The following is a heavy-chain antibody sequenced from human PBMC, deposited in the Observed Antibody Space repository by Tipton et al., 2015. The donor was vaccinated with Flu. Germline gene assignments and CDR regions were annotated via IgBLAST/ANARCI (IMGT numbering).Heavy chain of an antibody. Sequence: TLSLTCAVYGGSFSGYYWSWIRQPPGKGLEWIGEINHSGSTNYNPSLKSRVTISVDTSKNQFSLKLSSVTAADTGVYYCARGTYGGGDYWGQGTLVTVSS. CDR2: INHSGST. J-gene: IGHJ4*02. CDR3: ARGTYGGGDY. D-gene: IGHD4-23*01. V-gene: IGHV4-34*01. CDR1: GGSFSGYY.